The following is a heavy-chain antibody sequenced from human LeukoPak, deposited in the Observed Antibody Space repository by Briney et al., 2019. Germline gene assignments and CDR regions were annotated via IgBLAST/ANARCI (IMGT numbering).Heavy chain of an antibody. Sequence: GGSLRLSCAASGFTFSSYAMHWVRQAPGKGLEWVAVISYDGSNKNYADSVKGRFTISRDNSKNTLYLQMNSLRAEDTAVYYCARVGSYYDFWSGYYGMDVWGQGTTVTVSS. D-gene: IGHD3-3*01. CDR1: GFTFSSYA. J-gene: IGHJ6*02. V-gene: IGHV3-30-3*01. CDR2: ISYDGSNK. CDR3: ARVGSYYDFWSGYYGMDV.